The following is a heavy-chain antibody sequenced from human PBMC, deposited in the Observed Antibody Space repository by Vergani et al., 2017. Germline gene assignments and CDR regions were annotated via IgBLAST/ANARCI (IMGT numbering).Heavy chain of an antibody. D-gene: IGHD2-21*01. CDR1: GFTFSSSA. Sequence: EVQLLESGGGLVQPGGSLRLSCAASGFTFSSSAMNWVRRTPGKGLEWVGRIKSTFDRGTTDYAAAVKGRFTISRDDSKNTLFLQMNGLKTEDIGVYYCTTDPRYCGDGSCYWLRDHHYYGMDVWGQGTTVTVSS. J-gene: IGHJ6*02. CDR2: IKSTFDRGTT. CDR3: TTDPRYCGDGSCYWLRDHHYYGMDV. V-gene: IGHV3-15*07.